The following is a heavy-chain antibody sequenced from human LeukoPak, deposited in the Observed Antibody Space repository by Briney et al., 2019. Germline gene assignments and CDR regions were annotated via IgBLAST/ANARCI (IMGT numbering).Heavy chain of an antibody. CDR2: IHHSGST. V-gene: IGHV4-59*12. D-gene: IGHD1-26*01. Sequence: SETLSLTCTVSGGSISSYYWSWIRQPPGKGLEWIVSIHHSGSTYFNPSLKSRVTISVDTSKNQFSLKLTSVTAADTAVYYCARDRVGATYAFDIWGQGTMVTVSS. CDR1: GGSISSYY. CDR3: ARDRVGATYAFDI. J-gene: IGHJ3*02.